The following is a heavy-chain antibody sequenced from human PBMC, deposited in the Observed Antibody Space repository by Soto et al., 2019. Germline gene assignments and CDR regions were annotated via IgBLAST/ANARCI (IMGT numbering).Heavy chain of an antibody. CDR1: GFTFSSYG. V-gene: IGHV3-30*18. CDR3: AKDLKAPYFDWFKPPAFDY. J-gene: IGHJ4*02. CDR2: ISYDGSNK. D-gene: IGHD3-9*01. Sequence: QVQLVESGGGVVQPGRSLRLSCAASGFTFSSYGMHWVRQAPGKGLEWVAVISYDGSNKYYADSVKGRFTISRDNSKNTLYLQMNSLRAEDTAVYYCAKDLKAPYFDWFKPPAFDYWGQGTLVTVSS.